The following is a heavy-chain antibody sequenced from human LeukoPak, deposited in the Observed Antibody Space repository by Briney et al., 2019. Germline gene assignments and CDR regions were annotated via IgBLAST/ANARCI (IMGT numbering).Heavy chain of an antibody. Sequence: AASVKVSCKASGYTFTGYYMHWVRQAPGQGLEWMGWINPNSGGTNYAQKFQGRVTMTRGTSISTAYMELSRLRSDDTAVYYCARARIPGIAAAGTGYWGQGTLVTVSS. CDR3: ARARIPGIAAAGTGY. J-gene: IGHJ4*02. V-gene: IGHV1-2*02. D-gene: IGHD6-13*01. CDR2: INPNSGGT. CDR1: GYTFTGYY.